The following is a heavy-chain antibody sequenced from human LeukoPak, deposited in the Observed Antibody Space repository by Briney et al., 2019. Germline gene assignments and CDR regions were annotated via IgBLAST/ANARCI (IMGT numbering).Heavy chain of an antibody. J-gene: IGHJ6*03. D-gene: IGHD6-6*01. CDR1: GGSISSGGYY. CDR3: ARGVRRIAARFYYYYYMDV. Sequence: PSQTLSLTCTVSGGSISSGGYYWSWIRQHPGKGLEWIGYIYYSGSTYYNPSLKSRVTISVGTSKNQFSLKLSSVTAADTAVYYCARGVRRIAARFYYYYYMDVWGKGTTVTVSS. V-gene: IGHV4-31*03. CDR2: IYYSGST.